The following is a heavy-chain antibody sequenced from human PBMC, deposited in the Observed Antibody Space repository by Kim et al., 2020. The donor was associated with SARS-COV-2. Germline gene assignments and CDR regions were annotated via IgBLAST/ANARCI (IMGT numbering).Heavy chain of an antibody. J-gene: IGHJ4*02. CDR2: ISSSGSTI. Sequence: GGSLRLSCAASGFTFSSYEMNWVRQAPGKGLEWVSYISSSGSTIYYADSVKGRFTISRDNAKNSLYLQMNSLRAEDTAVYYCARASWVIRGGFDYWGQGTLVTVSS. CDR3: ARASWVIRGGFDY. CDR1: GFTFSSYE. D-gene: IGHD3-16*02. V-gene: IGHV3-48*03.